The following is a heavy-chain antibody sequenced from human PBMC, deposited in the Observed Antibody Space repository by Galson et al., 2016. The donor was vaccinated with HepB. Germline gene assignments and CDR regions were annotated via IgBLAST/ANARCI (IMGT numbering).Heavy chain of an antibody. CDR3: ARGPYDSSGYGYTTTYYYYGLDV. CDR1: GFTFNSCN. Sequence: SLRLSCAASGFTFNSCNMNWVRQAPGKGLEWVSSISSSSNYIHYADSVKGRFAISRDNSKNSLYLQMNSLRAEDTALYYCARGPYDSSGYGYTTTYYYYGLDVWGQGTTVTVSS. V-gene: IGHV3-21*01. D-gene: IGHD3-22*01. J-gene: IGHJ6*02. CDR2: ISSSSNYI.